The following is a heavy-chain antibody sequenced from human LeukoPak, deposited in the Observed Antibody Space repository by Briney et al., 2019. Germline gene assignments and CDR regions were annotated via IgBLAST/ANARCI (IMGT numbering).Heavy chain of an antibody. D-gene: IGHD4-17*01. Sequence: KPSKTLSLTCAVYGGSFSGYYWSWIRHPPGKGLEWIGRIYTSGSTNYNPSLKSRVTMSVDTSKNQFSLKLSSVTAADTAVYYCARSDYGDNFFDYWGRGTLVTVSS. V-gene: IGHV4-59*10. CDR2: IYTSGST. J-gene: IGHJ4*02. CDR3: ARSDYGDNFFDY. CDR1: GGSFSGYY.